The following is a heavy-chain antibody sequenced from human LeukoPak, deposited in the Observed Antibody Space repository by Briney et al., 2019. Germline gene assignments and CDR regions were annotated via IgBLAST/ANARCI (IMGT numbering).Heavy chain of an antibody. V-gene: IGHV3-15*01. CDR3: TTDLAPPCFYDSSGYRVDY. CDR2: QKSKTQGGTT. CDR1: GFTFSDAW. Sequence: GGSLRLSCVASGFTFSDAWMTWVRQAPGKGLEWVGRQKSKTQGGTTVYAAPVNGRFTISRDDSKNMLYLQMNSLKTEDTAVYYCTTDLAPPCFYDSSGYRVDYWGQGTLVTVSS. D-gene: IGHD3-22*01. J-gene: IGHJ4*02.